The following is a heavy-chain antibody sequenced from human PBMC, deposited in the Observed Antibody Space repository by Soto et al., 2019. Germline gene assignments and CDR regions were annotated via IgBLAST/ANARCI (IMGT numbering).Heavy chain of an antibody. D-gene: IGHD3-3*01. V-gene: IGHV3-23*01. Sequence: EVQLLESGGGLVQPGGSLRLSCAASGFTFSTYAMTWVRQAPGKGLEWVSGISGSGGSTYYADSVKGRFTISRDNSKNTLLLQMNSLRAEDTAVYYCAKRPLATVFGVAGNRFDPWGQGTLVTVSS. CDR2: ISGSGGST. CDR1: GFTFSTYA. J-gene: IGHJ5*02. CDR3: AKRPLATVFGVAGNRFDP.